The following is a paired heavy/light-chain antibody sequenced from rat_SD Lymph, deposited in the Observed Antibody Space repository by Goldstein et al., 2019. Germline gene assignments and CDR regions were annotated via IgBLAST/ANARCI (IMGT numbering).Light chain of an antibody. CDR3: QRIYNSPLT. CDR2: YAS. CDR1: QNVYNN. J-gene: IGKJ5*01. Sequence: NIVMTQSPKSMSISVGDRVTMNCKASQNVYNNIAWYQQKPGQSPKLLIYYASNRYNGVPDRFTGSGYGTDFTLTINSVQAEDAAFYYCQRIYNSPLTFGSGTKLEIK. V-gene: IGKV6S5*01.
Heavy chain of an antibody. Sequence: EVQLVESGGGLVQPGRSLKLSCLASGFTFSNYGMNWIRQAPGKGLEWVASISSSSSYIYYADTVKGRFTISRDNAKNTLYLQMTSLRSEDTALYYCARSITTVATSSAFAYWGQGTLVTVSS. V-gene: IGHV5-34*01. J-gene: IGHJ3*01. CDR1: GFTFSNYG. CDR3: ARSITTVATSSAFAY. CDR2: ISSSSSYI. D-gene: IGHD1-3*01.